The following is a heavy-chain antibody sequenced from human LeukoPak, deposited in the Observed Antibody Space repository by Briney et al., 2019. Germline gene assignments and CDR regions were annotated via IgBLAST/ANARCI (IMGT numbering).Heavy chain of an antibody. CDR3: ARQGRLTTFDY. D-gene: IGHD4-11*01. Sequence: SETLSLTCAVYGGSFSGYYWSWIRQPPGKGLEWIGEINHSGSTNYNPSLKSRVTISVDTSKNQFSLKLSSVTAADTAVYYCARQGRLTTFDYWGQGTLVTVSS. J-gene: IGHJ4*02. CDR2: INHSGST. CDR1: GGSFSGYY. V-gene: IGHV4-34*01.